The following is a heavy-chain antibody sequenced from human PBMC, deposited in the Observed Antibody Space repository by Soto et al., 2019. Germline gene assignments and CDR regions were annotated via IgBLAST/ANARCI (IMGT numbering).Heavy chain of an antibody. D-gene: IGHD2-21*01. CDR2: IYYSGRT. Sequence: QVQLQESGPGLVKPSETLSLTCTVSGGSIRDYFWTWIRQPPGKGLEWIGYIYYSGRTNYNPSLKSLVSISVDTPKNHFALQLGSVTAAHTAVYYRAIVGGDAFSDSGGFDYWGPGTLVTVSS. V-gene: IGHV4-59*01. J-gene: IGHJ4*02. CDR1: GGSIRDYF. CDR3: AIVGGDAFSDSGGFDY.